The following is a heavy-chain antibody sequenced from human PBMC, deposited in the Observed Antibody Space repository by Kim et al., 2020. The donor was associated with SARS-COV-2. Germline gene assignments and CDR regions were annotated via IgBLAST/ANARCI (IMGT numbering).Heavy chain of an antibody. D-gene: IGHD3-10*01. Sequence: SETLSLTCGVYGGSLSGYYWSYIRQPPGKGLEWIGEISHSGSTKYNPSLKSRVTISVDTSKNQFYLKLSSVTAADTAVYYCARLGSGSYYNFDYWGQGMLVTVSS. J-gene: IGHJ4*02. V-gene: IGHV4-34*01. CDR1: GGSLSGYY. CDR2: ISHSGST. CDR3: ARLGSGSYYNFDY.